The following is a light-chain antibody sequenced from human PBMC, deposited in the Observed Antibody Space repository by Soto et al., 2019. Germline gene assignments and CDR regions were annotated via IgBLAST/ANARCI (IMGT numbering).Light chain of an antibody. CDR2: GAY. V-gene: IGKV3-20*01. J-gene: IGKJ1*01. CDR3: QQYGSSYWK. CDR1: QSVSSSY. Sequence: IVCTQSPGTLSLSPGERATLSCRASQSVSSSYLAWYQQKPGQAHRLIIYGAYSRATGIQDRFSGSGSGTDFTLTIRRMEPEDFAVYYCQQYGSSYWKFGKGPKVDLK.